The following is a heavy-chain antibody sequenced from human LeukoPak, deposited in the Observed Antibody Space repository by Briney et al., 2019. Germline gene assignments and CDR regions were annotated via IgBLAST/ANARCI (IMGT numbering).Heavy chain of an antibody. D-gene: IGHD3-22*01. CDR1: GFSFSSYS. J-gene: IGHJ3*02. CDR2: ISSSGSTI. CDR3: AKDTYDSSGYYYRVGAFDI. V-gene: IGHV3-48*01. Sequence: GGSLRLSCVDSGFSFSSYSITWVRQAPGKGLEGVSYISSSGSTIYYADSVKGGFTISRDNSKNTLYLQMNSLRAEDTAVYYCAKDTYDSSGYYYRVGAFDIWGQGTMVTVSS.